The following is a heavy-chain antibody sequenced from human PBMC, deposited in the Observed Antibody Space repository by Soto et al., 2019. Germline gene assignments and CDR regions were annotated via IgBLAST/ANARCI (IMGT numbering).Heavy chain of an antibody. V-gene: IGHV4-31*03. CDR1: GGSISSGGYY. Sequence: SETLSLTCTVSGGSISSGGYYWSWIRQHPGKGLEWIGYIYYSGSTYYNPSLKSRVTISVDTSKNQFSLKLSSVTAADTAVYYCAREEGPVRRRGRFDPWGQGTLVTVSS. CDR3: AREEGPVRRRGRFDP. CDR2: IYYSGST. D-gene: IGHD2-15*01. J-gene: IGHJ5*02.